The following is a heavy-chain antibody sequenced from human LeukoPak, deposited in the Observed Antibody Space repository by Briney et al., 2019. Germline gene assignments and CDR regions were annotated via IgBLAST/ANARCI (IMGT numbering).Heavy chain of an antibody. J-gene: IGHJ4*02. Sequence: GGSLRLSCAASGFTVSSYAMTWVRQAPGKGLEWVSAIGYSAGDTYYADSVKGRFTISRDNSMNTLYLQMSSLRADDTALYYCAKDDDGHHHGVDYWGQGTLVTVSS. V-gene: IGHV3-23*01. CDR1: GFTVSSYA. CDR2: IGYSAGDT. CDR3: AKDDDGHHHGVDY. D-gene: IGHD4-17*01.